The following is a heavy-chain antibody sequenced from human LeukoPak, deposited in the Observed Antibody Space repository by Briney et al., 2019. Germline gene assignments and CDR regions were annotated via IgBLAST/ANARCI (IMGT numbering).Heavy chain of an antibody. Sequence: SETLSLTCTVSGGSISSSPYYWGWIRQPPGKGLEWIGNIYYSGSTYYNPSLKTRVTISVDTSKNQFSLKLTSVTAVDTAVYYCARHASVDGNWPRPLDYWGQGSLVTVSS. CDR3: ARHASVDGNWPRPLDY. J-gene: IGHJ4*02. CDR2: IYYSGST. V-gene: IGHV4-39*01. D-gene: IGHD6-19*01. CDR1: GGSISSSPYY.